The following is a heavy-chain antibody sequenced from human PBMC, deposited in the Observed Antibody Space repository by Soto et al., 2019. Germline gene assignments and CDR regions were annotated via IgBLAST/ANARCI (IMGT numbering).Heavy chain of an antibody. CDR2: IYHGGST. J-gene: IGHJ5*02. D-gene: IGHD3-22*01. CDR1: GYSISSGYY. CDR3: ARVGPWVPYYYDSSPYTFENWFDP. Sequence: PSETLSLTCAVSGYSISSGYYWGWRRQPPGKGLEWSGSIYHGGSTYYNPSLNRRVTLANDMTNNHASLILNSVTAADPAVYYCARVGPWVPYYYDSSPYTFENWFDPWGQGTLVTVLL. V-gene: IGHV4-38-2*01.